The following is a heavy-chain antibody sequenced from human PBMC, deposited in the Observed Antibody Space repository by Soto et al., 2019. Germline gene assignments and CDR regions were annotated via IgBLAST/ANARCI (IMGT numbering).Heavy chain of an antibody. Sequence: EVQLVESGGGLVQPGRSLRLSCAGSGFAFDDYAMHWVRQAPGKGLEWVSGISRRSGNIDYADSVKGRFTISRDNAKNSLYLQMNSLRPEDTALYYCAKDARRASSGGSLWGPRKTTEPFDYMDVWGKGTTVTVSS. D-gene: IGHD6-19*01. CDR2: ISRRSGNI. CDR1: GFAFDDYA. J-gene: IGHJ6*03. CDR3: AKDARRASSGGSLWGPRKTTEPFDYMDV. V-gene: IGHV3-9*01.